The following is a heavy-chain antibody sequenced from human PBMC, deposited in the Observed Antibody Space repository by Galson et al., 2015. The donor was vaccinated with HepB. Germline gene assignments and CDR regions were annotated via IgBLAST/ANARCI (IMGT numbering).Heavy chain of an antibody. Sequence: LRLSCAASGLTVNSNYMTWVRQAPGKGLEWVSIIYSDNTYYADSVKGRFTISRDSSENTLFLQMSSLGAEDTAVYFCAADIAKKYYFDYWGQGTLVTVSS. J-gene: IGHJ4*02. CDR3: AADIAKKYYFDY. CDR1: GLTVNSNY. V-gene: IGHV3-66*01. D-gene: IGHD2-15*01. CDR2: IYSDNT.